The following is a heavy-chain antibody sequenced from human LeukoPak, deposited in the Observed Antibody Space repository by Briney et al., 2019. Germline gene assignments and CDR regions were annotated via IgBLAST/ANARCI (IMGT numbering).Heavy chain of an antibody. CDR3: AKDLAGSGSYSFDY. CDR1: GFTFSSYA. CDR2: ISGSGGST. V-gene: IGHV3-23*01. J-gene: IGHJ4*02. Sequence: GGSLRLSCAASGFTFSSYAMSWVRQAPGRGLEWVSAISGSGGSTYYADSVKGRFTISRDNSKNTLYLQMNSLRAEDTAVYYCAKDLAGSGSYSFDYWGQGTLVTVSS. D-gene: IGHD1-26*01.